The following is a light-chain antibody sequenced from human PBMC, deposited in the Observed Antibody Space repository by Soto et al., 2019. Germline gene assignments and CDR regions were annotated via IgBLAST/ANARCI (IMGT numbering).Light chain of an antibody. J-gene: IGKJ1*01. Sequence: DIQMTQSPSTLSASVGDRVTITCRASQSISSWLAWYQQKPGKAPKLLIYSASKLESGVPSRFGGSGSGTNFTLTVSRLQPEDFGTYYCQQSYRNPRTFGLGTKVDIK. V-gene: IGKV1-5*01. CDR2: SAS. CDR3: QQSYRNPRT. CDR1: QSISSW.